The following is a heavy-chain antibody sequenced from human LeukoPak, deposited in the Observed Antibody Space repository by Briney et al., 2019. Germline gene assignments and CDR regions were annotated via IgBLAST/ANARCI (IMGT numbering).Heavy chain of an antibody. V-gene: IGHV3-23*01. CDR2: ISGSGGST. Sequence: PGGSLRLSCAASGFTFSSYAMSWVRQAPGKGLEWVSAISGSGGSTYYADSVKGRFTISRDNAKNSLYLQMDSLRAEDTALYYCAKSRYSSGWFIDYWGQGTLVTVSS. D-gene: IGHD6-19*01. CDR1: GFTFSSYA. J-gene: IGHJ4*02. CDR3: AKSRYSSGWFIDY.